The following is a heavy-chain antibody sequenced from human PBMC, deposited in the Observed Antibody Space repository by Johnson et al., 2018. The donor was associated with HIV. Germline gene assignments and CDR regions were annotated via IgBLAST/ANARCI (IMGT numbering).Heavy chain of an antibody. J-gene: IGHJ3*02. CDR2: ISYDGSNK. D-gene: IGHD3-22*01. Sequence: QVLLVESGGGVVQPGRSLRLSCAASAFTFSRYGMHWVRQAPGKGLEWVALISYDGSNKYYADSVKGRFTISRDNSKNTLYLQMNSLRAEDTAVYYCARCMRVVVITDAFDIWGQGTMVTVSS. V-gene: IGHV3-30*03. CDR1: AFTFSRYG. CDR3: ARCMRVVVITDAFDI.